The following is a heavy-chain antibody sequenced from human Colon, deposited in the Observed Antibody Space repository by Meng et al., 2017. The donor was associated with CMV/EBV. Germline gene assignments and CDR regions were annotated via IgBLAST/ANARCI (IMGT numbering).Heavy chain of an antibody. Sequence: GESLKISCTASGFTFSDYAMHWVRQAPSKGLEWVALISYDGSHDYYVDSLKGRFTISRDNSKNTHYLQMNSLRSDDTAVYYCMRGGFYDSGGWQGSDYWGQGTLVTVSS. CDR3: MRGGFYDSGGWQGSDY. D-gene: IGHD3-22*01. V-gene: IGHV3-30*04. CDR1: GFTFSDYA. J-gene: IGHJ4*02. CDR2: ISYDGSHD.